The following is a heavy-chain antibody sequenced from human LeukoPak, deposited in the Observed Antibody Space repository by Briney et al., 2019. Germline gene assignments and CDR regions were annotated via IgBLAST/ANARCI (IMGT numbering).Heavy chain of an antibody. CDR1: GYTFTSYA. V-gene: IGHV1-3*04. D-gene: IGHD6-13*01. CDR2: IKTGDGTT. CDR3: ARVALGGYSSSPLEH. J-gene: IGHJ4*02. Sequence: ASVKVSCKASGYTFTSYAVHWVRQAAGQRPEWLGMIKTGDGTTEISEKFQGRVTFSRDSDATIAYMELSSLTSEDTGIYYCARVALGGYSSSPLEHWGQGTLVTVSS.